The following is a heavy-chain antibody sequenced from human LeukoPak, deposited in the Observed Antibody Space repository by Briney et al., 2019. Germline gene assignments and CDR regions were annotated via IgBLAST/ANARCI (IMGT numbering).Heavy chain of an antibody. CDR3: AREGAFGDRDY. CDR1: GFTFSSYE. CDR2: ISSSGSSI. V-gene: IGHV3-48*03. Sequence: QSGGCLRLSCAASGFTFSSYEMNWVRQAPGKGLEWVSYISSSGSSIYYADSVKGRFTISRDNAKNSLYLQMNSLRAEDTAVYYCAREGAFGDRDYWGQGTLVTVSS. D-gene: IGHD4-17*01. J-gene: IGHJ4*02.